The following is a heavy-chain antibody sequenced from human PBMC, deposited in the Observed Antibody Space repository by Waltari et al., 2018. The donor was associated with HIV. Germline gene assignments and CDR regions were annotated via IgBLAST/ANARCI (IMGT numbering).Heavy chain of an antibody. J-gene: IGHJ4*02. V-gene: IGHV3-9*01. CDR3: AKDTTKIGSNYLSQFDS. D-gene: IGHD3-10*01. Sequence: EVKLVESGGGVVHPGWSLRLSCEGSGFRFGDFAVHWVRLAPGKSLEWVSSASWNSGLVGYADSVKGRFTSYRDNGKNSLYLQMNSLRLEDTAFYYCAKDTTKIGSNYLSQFDSWGQGTPVTVSS. CDR2: ASWNSGLV. CDR1: GFRFGDFA.